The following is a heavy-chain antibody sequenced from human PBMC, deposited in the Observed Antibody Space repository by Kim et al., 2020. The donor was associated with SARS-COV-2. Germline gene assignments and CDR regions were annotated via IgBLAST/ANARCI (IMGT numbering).Heavy chain of an antibody. J-gene: IGHJ6*02. CDR1: GFTFSDHY. V-gene: IGHV3-72*01. CDR2: VRNKAKSYTT. D-gene: IGHD6-13*01. Sequence: GGSLRLSCAASGFTFSDHYMDWVRQAPGKGLEWVGRVRNKAKSYTTEYAASVKGRFTISRDDSKNSLYLQMNSLKTEDTAMYYCARGGSSSSYYYGLDVWGQGTTVTVSS. CDR3: ARGGSSSSYYYGLDV.